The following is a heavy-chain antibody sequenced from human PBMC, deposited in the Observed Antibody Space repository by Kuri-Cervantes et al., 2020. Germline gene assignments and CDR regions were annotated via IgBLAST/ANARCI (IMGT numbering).Heavy chain of an antibody. Sequence: GGSLRLSCAASRFTFSSYGMHWVRQAPGKGLEGVTIIWYDGSNKYYADSVKGRFTISSDNSKNTLSLQMNSLRADDTAVYYCARRGEYYFDYWGQGTLVTVSS. CDR3: ARRGEYYFDY. CDR1: RFTFSSYG. V-gene: IGHV3-33*08. J-gene: IGHJ4*02. CDR2: IWYDGSNK.